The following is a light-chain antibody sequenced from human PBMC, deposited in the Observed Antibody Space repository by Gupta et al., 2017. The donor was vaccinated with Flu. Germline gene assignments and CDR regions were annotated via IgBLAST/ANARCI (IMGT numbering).Light chain of an antibody. Sequence: ATISFTGTSGDVGGGNYVSWHQPRPSEALNLIIYEVTRRAAGVPGRFSGSKSGKVASLTVSGRQEEEEADYYCFTYAGSNKRVFGGGTKLTVL. J-gene: IGLJ3*02. CDR2: EVT. CDR3: FTYAGSNKRV. V-gene: IGLV2-8*01. CDR1: SGDVGGGNY.